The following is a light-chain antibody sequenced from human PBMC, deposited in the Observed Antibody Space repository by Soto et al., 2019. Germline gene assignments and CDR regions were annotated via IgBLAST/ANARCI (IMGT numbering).Light chain of an antibody. CDR1: QSVRSD. CDR2: GAS. J-gene: IGKJ4*01. V-gene: IGKV3-15*01. Sequence: EIVMTQSPSTLSGSPLERATLSCRASQSVRSDLAWYQQKPGQAPRLLIFGASTRATGIPARFSGSGSGTEFTLSISSLQSEDFAVYYCQRYVNWPLTFGGGTKVDIK. CDR3: QRYVNWPLT.